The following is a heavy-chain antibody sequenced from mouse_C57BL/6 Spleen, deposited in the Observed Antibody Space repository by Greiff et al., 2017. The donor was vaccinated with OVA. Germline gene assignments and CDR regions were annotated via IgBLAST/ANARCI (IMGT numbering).Heavy chain of an antibody. CDR3: ARSGGNYEGYYAMDY. Sequence: EVQLQESGPVLVKPGASVKMSCKASGYTFTDYYMNWVKQSHGKSLEWIGVINPYNGGTSYNQKFKGKATLTVDKSSSTAYMELNSLTSEDSAVYYCARSGGNYEGYYAMDYWGQGTSVTVSS. V-gene: IGHV1-19*01. J-gene: IGHJ4*01. CDR1: GYTFTDYY. CDR2: INPYNGGT. D-gene: IGHD2-1*01.